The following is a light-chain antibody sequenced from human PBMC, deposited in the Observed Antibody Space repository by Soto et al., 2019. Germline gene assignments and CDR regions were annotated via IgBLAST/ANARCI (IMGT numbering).Light chain of an antibody. Sequence: EIVMTQSPATLSVSPGERATLSCRASQSISSNLAWYQQKPGQAPRLLIYGASTRATGIPVRFSGSGSGTEFTLSISSLQSEDLAMYYCQQYNSWPPLTFGGGTKVEIK. CDR3: QQYNSWPPLT. J-gene: IGKJ4*01. CDR1: QSISSN. CDR2: GAS. V-gene: IGKV3-15*01.